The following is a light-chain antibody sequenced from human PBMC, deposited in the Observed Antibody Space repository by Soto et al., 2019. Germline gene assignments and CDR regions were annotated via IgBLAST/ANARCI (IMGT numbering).Light chain of an antibody. V-gene: IGKV3-20*01. J-gene: IGKJ4*01. CDR2: DTS. CDR3: QQYGSSPLT. Sequence: EIVLTQSPGTLSLSVGERVTLSCRASQSVSSYLAWYQQTPGQAPRLLIYDTSNRATGTPDMFSGSGSGTDVTLTISRLEPEDFTVYYCQQYGSSPLTFGGGTTVEIK. CDR1: QSVSSY.